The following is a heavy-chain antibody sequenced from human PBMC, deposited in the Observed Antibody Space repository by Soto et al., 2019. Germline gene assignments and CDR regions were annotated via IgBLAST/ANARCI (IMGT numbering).Heavy chain of an antibody. J-gene: IGHJ5*02. CDR1: GFSLSNNGEA. CDR3: ARYVTTSSAGWFEP. V-gene: IGHV2-5*02. Sequence: QITLKESGPTLVKPTQTLTLTCTFSGFSLSNNGEAVGWFRQSPGKALEWLVLIYWDDDNRYNPTLRTRLSTTTDTSKNQVVIKLTNMDPVDTATYYCARYVTTSSAGWFEPWGQGIPVTVSS. CDR2: IYWDDDN. D-gene: IGHD3-22*01.